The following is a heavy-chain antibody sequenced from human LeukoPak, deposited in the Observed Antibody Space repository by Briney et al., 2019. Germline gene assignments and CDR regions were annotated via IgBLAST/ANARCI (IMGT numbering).Heavy chain of an antibody. V-gene: IGHV4-31*03. CDR3: ARAKNTEYYYDSSGYYYADYYYYYMDV. CDR2: IYYSGST. J-gene: IGHJ6*03. D-gene: IGHD3-22*01. Sequence: SHTLSLMCTFSGGSTSRGGYYCTWVRQHPGKGLGWIGYIYYSGSTYYNPSLKSRVTISVDTSKNQFYLKLSSVTAADTAVYYCARAKNTEYYYDSSGYYYADYYYYYMDVWGKGTTVTVSS. CDR1: GGSTSRGGYY.